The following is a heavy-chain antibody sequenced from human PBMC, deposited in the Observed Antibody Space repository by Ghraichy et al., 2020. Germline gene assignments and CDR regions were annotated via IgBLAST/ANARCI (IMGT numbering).Heavy chain of an antibody. Sequence: GGSLRLSCAASGFTFSSYGMHWVRQAPGKGLEWVAFIRYDGSNKYYADSVKGRFTISRDNSKNTLYLQMNSLRAEDTAVYYCAKDMSAHARVAEYFQHWGQGTLVTVSS. CDR3: AKDMSAHARVAEYFQH. CDR1: GFTFSSYG. CDR2: IRYDGSNK. J-gene: IGHJ1*01. D-gene: IGHD3-10*02. V-gene: IGHV3-30*02.